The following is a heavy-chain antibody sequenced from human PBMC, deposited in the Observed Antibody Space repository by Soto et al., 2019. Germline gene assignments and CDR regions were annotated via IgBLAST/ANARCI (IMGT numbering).Heavy chain of an antibody. Sequence: QVQLQQSGPGLLKPSETLSLTCGVSSDAISSPNWWSWARRPPGKGLEWIGEIDHSGSTNYNPSLKSSITRSLDNCWYQFSPKLSSVTAADRAVYYCATRGTYFVACGKGTLVSVSS. D-gene: IGHD1-26*01. CDR2: IDHSGST. J-gene: IGHJ5*02. V-gene: IGHV4-4*02. CDR3: ATRGTYFVA. CDR1: SDAISSPNW.